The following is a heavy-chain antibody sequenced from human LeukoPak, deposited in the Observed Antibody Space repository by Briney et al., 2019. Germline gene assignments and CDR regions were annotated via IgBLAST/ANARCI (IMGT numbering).Heavy chain of an antibody. D-gene: IGHD4-17*01. CDR3: ATDWGIHSPVTTGPLRY. CDR2: FDPEDGET. V-gene: IGHV1-24*01. J-gene: IGHJ4*02. CDR1: GYTLTELS. Sequence: GASVKVSCKVSGYTLTELSMHWVRQAPGKGLEWMGGFDPEDGETIYAQKFQGRVTMTEDTSTDTAYMELSSLRSEDTAVYYCATDWGIHSPVTTGPLRYWGQGTLVTVS.